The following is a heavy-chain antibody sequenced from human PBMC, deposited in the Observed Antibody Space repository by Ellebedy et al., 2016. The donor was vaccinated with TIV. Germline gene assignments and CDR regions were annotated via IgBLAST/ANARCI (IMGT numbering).Heavy chain of an antibody. Sequence: SGPTLVKPTETLTLTCTVSGFSLSNARMGVSWIRQPPGKALEWLAHIFSNDEKSYSTSLKSRLTISKDTSKSQVVLTMTNMDPVDTAIYYCARMARRLRFLEWFRDDNYGMDVWGQGTTVTVSS. CDR2: IFSNDEK. J-gene: IGHJ6*02. CDR3: ARMARRLRFLEWFRDDNYGMDV. CDR1: GFSLSNARMG. D-gene: IGHD3-3*01. V-gene: IGHV2-26*01.